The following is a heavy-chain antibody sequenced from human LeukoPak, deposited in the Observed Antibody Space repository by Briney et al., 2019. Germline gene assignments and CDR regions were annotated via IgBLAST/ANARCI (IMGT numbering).Heavy chain of an antibody. CDR3: TTDDYYDSSGAY. V-gene: IGHV3-15*01. Sequence: GGSLRLSCAASGFTFSNAWMSWVRQAPGKGLEWVGRIKSKTDGGTTDYAAPVKGRFTISRDDSKNTLYLQMNSLKTEDTAVYYCTTDDYYDSSGAYWGQGTLVTVSS. CDR2: IKSKTDGGTT. CDR1: GFTFSNAW. D-gene: IGHD3-22*01. J-gene: IGHJ4*02.